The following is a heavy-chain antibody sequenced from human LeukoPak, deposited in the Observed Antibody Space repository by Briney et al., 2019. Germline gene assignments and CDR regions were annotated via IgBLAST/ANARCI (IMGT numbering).Heavy chain of an antibody. Sequence: SETLSLTCTVSGGSISSNDYYWGWIRQPPGKGLEWIRGIHYSGTTCYNPSLKSRVTISVDMSNNQFSLELSSVTAADTAVYYCASYYASGSSRFDYWGQGTLVTVSS. D-gene: IGHD3-10*01. CDR1: GGSISSNDYY. CDR3: ASYYASGSSRFDY. V-gene: IGHV4-39*01. J-gene: IGHJ4*02. CDR2: IHYSGTT.